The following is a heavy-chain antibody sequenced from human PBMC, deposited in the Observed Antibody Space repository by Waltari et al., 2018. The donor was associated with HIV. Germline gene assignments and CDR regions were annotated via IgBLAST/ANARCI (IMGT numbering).Heavy chain of an antibody. CDR2: INHSGST. CDR3: ARGGYYYDSSGYPPIDY. CDR1: GGSFSGYY. J-gene: IGHJ4*02. Sequence: QVQLQQWGAGLLKPSETLSLTCAVYGGSFSGYYWSWIRQPPGKGLEWIGEINHSGSTNYNPSLKSRVTISVDTSKNQFSLKLSSVTAADTAVYYCARGGYYYDSSGYPPIDYWGQGTLVTVSS. D-gene: IGHD3-22*01. V-gene: IGHV4-34*01.